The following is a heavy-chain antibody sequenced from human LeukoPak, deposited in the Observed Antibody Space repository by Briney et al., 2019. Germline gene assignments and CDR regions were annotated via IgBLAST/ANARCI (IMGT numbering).Heavy chain of an antibody. CDR1: GFTFSSYA. Sequence: GGSLRLSCAASGFTFSSYAMTWVRQAPGKGLEWVSGISRSGDSTDYADSVKGRFTISRDNPKNMVYLQMNSLRVEDTAVYFCATRSYSAGREFWGQGTLVTVSS. CDR3: ATRSYSAGREF. V-gene: IGHV3-23*01. CDR2: ISRSGDST. D-gene: IGHD3-10*01. J-gene: IGHJ4*02.